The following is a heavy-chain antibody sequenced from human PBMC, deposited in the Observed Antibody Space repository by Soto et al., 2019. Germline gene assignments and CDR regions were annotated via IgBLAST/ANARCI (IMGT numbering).Heavy chain of an antibody. CDR3: GRSLPGYCSGLDY. CDR1: GGSISSGGYS. V-gene: IGHV4-30-2*01. CDR2: IYHRRST. J-gene: IGHJ4*02. Sequence: KPSETLSLTYAVSGGSISSGGYSWSWIRQPPGKGLEWIGYIYHRRSTYYNSSLKRRFTISVARSKTQFSLKLSSVTAADTAVYYCGRSLPGYCSGLDYWGQGTLVTVSS. D-gene: IGHD2-15*01.